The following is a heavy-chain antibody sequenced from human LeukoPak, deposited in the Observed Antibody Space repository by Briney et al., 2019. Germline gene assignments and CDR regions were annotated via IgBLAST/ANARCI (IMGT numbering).Heavy chain of an antibody. V-gene: IGHV3-23*01. D-gene: IGHD3-3*01. CDR1: GFTLSSYA. CDR2: ISGSGGST. CDR3: AKDADYDFWSGPVDYFDY. J-gene: IGHJ4*02. Sequence: GGSLRLSCAASGFTLSSYAMSWVRQAPGKGLEWVSAISGSGGSTYYADSVKGRFTISRDNSKNTLYLQMNSLRAEDTAVYYCAKDADYDFWSGPVDYFDYWGQGTLVTVSS.